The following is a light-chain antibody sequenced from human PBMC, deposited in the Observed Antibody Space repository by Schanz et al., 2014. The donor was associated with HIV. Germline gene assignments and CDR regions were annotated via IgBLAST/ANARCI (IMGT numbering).Light chain of an antibody. J-gene: IGLJ3*02. Sequence: QSALTQPASVSGSPGQSITISCTGTSSDVGGYNYVSWYQQHPGKAPKVMIYEVNKRPSGVPDRFSGSRSGNTASLTVSGLQAEDEADFYCAAWDDSLNGHWVFGGGTKLTVL. V-gene: IGLV2-8*01. CDR1: SSDVGGYNY. CDR3: AAWDDSLNGHWV. CDR2: EVN.